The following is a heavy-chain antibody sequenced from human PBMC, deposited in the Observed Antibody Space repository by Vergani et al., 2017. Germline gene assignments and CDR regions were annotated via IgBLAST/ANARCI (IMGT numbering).Heavy chain of an antibody. V-gene: IGHV1-2*02. CDR1: GYTLTGYY. J-gene: IGHJ6*02. Sequence: QVQLVQSGAEVKTPGASVKVSCKASGYTLTGYYMHWVRQAPGQGVGWMGWINSNSGGTDYAQKFQGRVTMTRATAISTAYMELSRLRADDTAVYYCERDPLAADDTFGMDVWGQGTTVTVSS. CDR2: INSNSGGT. CDR3: ERDPLAADDTFGMDV. D-gene: IGHD6-13*01.